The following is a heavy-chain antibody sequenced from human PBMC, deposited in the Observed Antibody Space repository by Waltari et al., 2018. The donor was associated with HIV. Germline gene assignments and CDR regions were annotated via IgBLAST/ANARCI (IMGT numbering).Heavy chain of an antibody. CDR3: ASTWATVTDYYYYGMDV. CDR1: GGTFSSYA. D-gene: IGHD4-4*01. CDR2: IIPIFGTA. Sequence: QVQLVQSGAEVKKPGSSVKVSCKASGGTFSSYAISWVRQAPGQGLEWMGGIIPIFGTANYAQKFQGRVTITADESTSTAYMELSSLRSEDTAVYYCASTWATVTDYYYYGMDVWGQGTTVTVSS. J-gene: IGHJ6*02. V-gene: IGHV1-69*01.